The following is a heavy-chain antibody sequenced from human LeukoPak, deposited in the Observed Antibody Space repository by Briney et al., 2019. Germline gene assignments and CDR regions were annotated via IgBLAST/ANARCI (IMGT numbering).Heavy chain of an antibody. Sequence: INSDGSTTSYADSVKGRVTISRENAKKRLYLQMNSLRAEDTAVYYCARVSYYGDYYHYWGQGTLVTVSS. CDR3: ARVSYYGDYYHY. CDR2: INSDGSTT. J-gene: IGHJ4*02. D-gene: IGHD3-3*01. V-gene: IGHV3-74*01.